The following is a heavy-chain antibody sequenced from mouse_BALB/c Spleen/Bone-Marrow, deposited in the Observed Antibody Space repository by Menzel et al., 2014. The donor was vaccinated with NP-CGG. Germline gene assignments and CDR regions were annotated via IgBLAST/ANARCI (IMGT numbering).Heavy chain of an antibody. CDR1: GFTFSSYA. Sequence: EVKVVESGGGLVKPGGSLKLSCAASGFTFSSYAMSWVRQSPEKRLEWVAEISSGGSYTYYPDTVTGRFTISRDNAKNTLYLEMSSLRSEDTAMYYCARDRGYFDHWGQGTTLTVSS. CDR2: ISSGGSYT. J-gene: IGHJ2*01. CDR3: ARDRGYFDH. D-gene: IGHD3-1*01. V-gene: IGHV5-9-4*01.